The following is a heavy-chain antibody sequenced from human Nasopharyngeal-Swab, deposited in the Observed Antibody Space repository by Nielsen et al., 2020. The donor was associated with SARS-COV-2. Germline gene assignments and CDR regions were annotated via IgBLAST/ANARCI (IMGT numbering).Heavy chain of an antibody. CDR2: LGVGGGPT. Sequence: WIRQPPGKGLEWVSSLGVGGGPTYYADSAKGRFTISSDNSKNTLYLQMNSLRAEDTALYYCAKDGYCTNGVCGFDAFDIWGRGTMVTVSS. D-gene: IGHD2-8*01. V-gene: IGHV3-23*01. J-gene: IGHJ3*02. CDR3: AKDGYCTNGVCGFDAFDI.